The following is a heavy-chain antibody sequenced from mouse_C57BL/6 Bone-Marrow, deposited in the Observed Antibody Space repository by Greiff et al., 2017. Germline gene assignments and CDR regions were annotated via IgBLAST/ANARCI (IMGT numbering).Heavy chain of an antibody. CDR3: AGPYYYGSSPYWYFDV. D-gene: IGHD1-1*01. Sequence: QVQLKESGPGLVKPSQSLFLTCSITGFPITSGYYWIWIRQSPGKPLEWMGYITHSGETFYNPSLPSPLSITRATSKNQFFLQLHSVTTEDIAMEYCAGPYYYGSSPYWYFDVWGTGTTVTVSS. J-gene: IGHJ1*03. V-gene: IGHV12-3*01. CDR2: ITHSGET. CDR1: GFPITSGYY.